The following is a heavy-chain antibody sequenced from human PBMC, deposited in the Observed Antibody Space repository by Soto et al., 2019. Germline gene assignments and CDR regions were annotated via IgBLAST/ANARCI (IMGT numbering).Heavy chain of an antibody. CDR2: ISSGGSTI. J-gene: IGHJ3*02. V-gene: IGHV3-48*03. D-gene: IGHD3-22*01. CDR3: ARGPPHYYESSGYSFGAFDI. CDR1: GFTFSSYE. Sequence: EVQMVESGGGLVQPGGSLRLSCAASGFTFSSYEMNWVRQAPGKGLEWVSYISSGGSTIYYADSVKGRFTISRDNDKNSLYLEINSLRAEDTAVYVCARGPPHYYESSGYSFGAFDIWGQGTMVTVSS.